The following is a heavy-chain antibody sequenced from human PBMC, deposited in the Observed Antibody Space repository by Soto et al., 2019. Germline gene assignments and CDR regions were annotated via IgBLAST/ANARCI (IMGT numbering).Heavy chain of an antibody. CDR3: ASVHGGSMSRTGTMDY. Sequence: ASVKVSCKASGGTFSSYTISWVRQAPGQGLEWMGRIIPILGIANYAQKFQGRVTITADKSTSTAYMELSSLRSEDTAVYDWASVHGGSMSRTGTMDYWGQGTLVTVSS. CDR1: GGTFSSYT. CDR2: IIPILGIA. D-gene: IGHD1-7*01. J-gene: IGHJ4*02. V-gene: IGHV1-69*02.